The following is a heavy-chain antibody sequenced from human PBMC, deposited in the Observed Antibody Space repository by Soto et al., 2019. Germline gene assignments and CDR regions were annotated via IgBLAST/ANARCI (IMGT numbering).Heavy chain of an antibody. CDR2: IYYSGST. V-gene: IGHV4-39*01. J-gene: IGHJ4*02. CDR3: ARQAGWLIDY. D-gene: IGHD6-19*01. CDR1: GGSISSSSHY. Sequence: PSETLSLTCTVSGGSISSSSHYWGWLRQPPGKGLECIGSIYYSGSTYYNPSLKSRATISVDTSKNHFSLKLTSVTAADTAVYYCARQAGWLIDYWGQGALVTVSS.